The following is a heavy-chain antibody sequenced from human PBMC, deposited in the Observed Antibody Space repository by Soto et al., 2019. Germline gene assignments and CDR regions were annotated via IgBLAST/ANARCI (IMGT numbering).Heavy chain of an antibody. Sequence: EVQLVESGGGVVRPGGSLRLSCAASGFTFNDYGMTWVRQAPGKGLEWVSGINWNGGSTGYADSVKGRFPISRDNAKISLYMQVSSRRAEDTALYYCARGSGTFDYWGQGTPVTVFS. CDR3: ARGSGTFDY. J-gene: IGHJ4*02. CDR1: GFTFNDYG. V-gene: IGHV3-20*04. D-gene: IGHD3-10*01. CDR2: INWNGGST.